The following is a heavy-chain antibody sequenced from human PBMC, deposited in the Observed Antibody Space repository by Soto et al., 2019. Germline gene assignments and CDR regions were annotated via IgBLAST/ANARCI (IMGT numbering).Heavy chain of an antibody. CDR3: ARDPTYYDILTGYIKPYYYYGMDV. CDR1: GGTFSSYA. V-gene: IGHV1-69*12. CDR2: IIPIFGTA. J-gene: IGHJ6*02. Sequence: QVQLVQSGAEVKKPGSSVKVSCKASGGTFSSYAISWVRQAPGQGLEWMGGIIPIFGTANYAQKFQGRVTITAAESPRNANMELSSLRSEDTAAYYSARDPTYYDILTGYIKPYYYYGMDVWGQGATVTVSS. D-gene: IGHD3-9*01.